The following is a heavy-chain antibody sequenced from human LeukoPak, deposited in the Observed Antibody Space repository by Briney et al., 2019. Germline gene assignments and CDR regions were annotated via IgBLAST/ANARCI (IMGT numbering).Heavy chain of an antibody. J-gene: IGHJ5*02. Sequence: ASVKVSCKASGYTFTGYYMHRVRQAPGQGLEWMGWINPNSGGTNYAQKFQGRVTMTRDTSISTAYMELSRLRSDDTAVYYCARAIAVAGRGGVANWFDPWGQGTLVTVSS. D-gene: IGHD6-19*01. CDR3: ARAIAVAGRGGVANWFDP. CDR2: INPNSGGT. CDR1: GYTFTGYY. V-gene: IGHV1-2*02.